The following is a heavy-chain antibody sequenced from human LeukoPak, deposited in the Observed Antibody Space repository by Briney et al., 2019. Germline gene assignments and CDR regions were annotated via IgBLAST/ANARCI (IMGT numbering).Heavy chain of an antibody. CDR2: IIPIFGTA. CDR3: ARSPGGGYSCGFDAFDI. J-gene: IGHJ3*02. D-gene: IGHD5-18*01. V-gene: IGHV1-69*13. Sequence: SVKVSCKASGGTFSSYAISWVRQAPGQGLEWMGGIIPIFGTANYAQKFQGRVTITADESTSTAYMELSSLRSEDTAVYYCARSPGGGYSCGFDAFDIWGQGTMVTVSS. CDR1: GGTFSSYA.